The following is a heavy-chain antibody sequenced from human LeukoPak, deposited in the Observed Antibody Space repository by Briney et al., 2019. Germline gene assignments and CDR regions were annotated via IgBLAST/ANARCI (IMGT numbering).Heavy chain of an antibody. CDR1: GFTLSSYW. V-gene: IGHV3-7*01. D-gene: IGHD2-2*01. CDR3: ARLWSAANDY. CDR2: IKQDGSEK. Sequence: GGPLRLSCAASGFTLSSYWMSWVRQAPGKGLEWVANIKQDGSEKYYVDSVKGRFTISRDNAKNSLYLQMNSLRAEDTAVYYCARLWSAANDYWGQGTLVTVSS. J-gene: IGHJ4*02.